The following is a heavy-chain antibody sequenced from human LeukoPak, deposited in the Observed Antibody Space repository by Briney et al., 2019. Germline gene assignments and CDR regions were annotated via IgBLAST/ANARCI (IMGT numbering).Heavy chain of an antibody. CDR3: ARDNGRFLEWSTRFDP. Sequence: GGSLRLSCAASGFTFSSYWMHWVRQAPRKGLVWVSRINSDGSSTSYADSVKGRFTISRDNAKNTLYLQMNSLRAEDTAVYYCARDNGRFLEWSTRFDPWGQGTLVTVSS. CDR2: INSDGSST. CDR1: GFTFSSYW. D-gene: IGHD3-3*01. J-gene: IGHJ5*02. V-gene: IGHV3-74*01.